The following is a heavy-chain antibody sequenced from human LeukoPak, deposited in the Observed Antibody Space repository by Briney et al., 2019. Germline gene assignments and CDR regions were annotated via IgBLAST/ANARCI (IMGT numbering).Heavy chain of an antibody. V-gene: IGHV4-34*01. CDR2: INHSGST. CDR3: ARGVVFDP. CDR1: GGSFSGYY. J-gene: IGHJ5*02. Sequence: SETLSLTCAVYGGSFSGYYWSWIRQPPGKGLEWIGEINHSGSTNYNTSLKSRVTISVDTSKNQFSLKLSSVTAADTAVYYCARGVVFDPWGQGTLVTVSS. D-gene: IGHD2-15*01.